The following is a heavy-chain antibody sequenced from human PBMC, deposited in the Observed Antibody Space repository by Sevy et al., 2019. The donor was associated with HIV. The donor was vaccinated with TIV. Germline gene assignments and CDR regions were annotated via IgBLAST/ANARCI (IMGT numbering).Heavy chain of an antibody. V-gene: IGHV3-30*14. D-gene: IGHD3-3*01. CDR2: ISHDGDNK. J-gene: IGHJ3*02. CDR3: ARDYEVNNWRVVGAFDM. CDR1: GFKFNGHG. Sequence: GGSLRLSCVAPGFKFNGHGIHWVRQAPGKGLQWVAGISHDGDNKNNADSGKGRFSISGDQSKNTVVLQMNTLTTEDTAVYYCARDYEVNNWRVVGAFDMWGLGTMVTVSS.